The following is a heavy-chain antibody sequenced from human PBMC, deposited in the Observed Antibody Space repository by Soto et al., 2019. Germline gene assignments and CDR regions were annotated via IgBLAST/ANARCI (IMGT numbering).Heavy chain of an antibody. CDR1: GGSISSYY. D-gene: IGHD6-6*01. CDR3: ARDGEEYSSSHWGPYYYYGMDV. V-gene: IGHV4-4*07. CDR2: IYTSGST. J-gene: IGHJ6*02. Sequence: SETLSLTCTVSGGSISSYYWSWIRQPAGKGLEWIGRIYTSGSTNYNPSLKSRVTMSVDTSKNQFSLKLSSVTAADTAVYYCARDGEEYSSSHWGPYYYYGMDVWGQGTTVTVSS.